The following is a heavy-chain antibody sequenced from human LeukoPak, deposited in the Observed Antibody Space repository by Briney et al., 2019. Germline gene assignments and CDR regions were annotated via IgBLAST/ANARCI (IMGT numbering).Heavy chain of an antibody. J-gene: IGHJ4*02. Sequence: GGSLRLSCAASGFTFSTYSIDWVRQTPGKGLEWISYISHDGSTADYADSVKGRFTISRDNAKNSLYLQMNSLRAEDTAVYYCARAGRQLVPLGYWGQGTLVTVSS. CDR1: GFTFSTYS. CDR3: ARAGRQLVPLGY. D-gene: IGHD6-13*01. CDR2: ISHDGSTA. V-gene: IGHV3-48*01.